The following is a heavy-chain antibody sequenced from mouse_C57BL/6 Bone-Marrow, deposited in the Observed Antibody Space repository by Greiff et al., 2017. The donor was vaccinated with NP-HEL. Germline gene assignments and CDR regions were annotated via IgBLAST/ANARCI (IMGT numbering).Heavy chain of an antibody. J-gene: IGHJ2*01. CDR3: ARKADYGTGDY. Sequence: VKLQESGAELVKPGASVKISCKASGYAFSSYWMNWVKQRPGKGLEWIGQIYPGDGDTNYNGKFKGKATLTADKSSSTAYMQLSSLTSEDSAVYFCARKADYGTGDYWGQGTTLTVSS. V-gene: IGHV1-80*01. CDR1: GYAFSSYW. D-gene: IGHD1-1*01. CDR2: IYPGDGDT.